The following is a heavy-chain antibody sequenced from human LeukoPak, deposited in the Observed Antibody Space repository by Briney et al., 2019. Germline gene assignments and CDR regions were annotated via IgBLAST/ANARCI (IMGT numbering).Heavy chain of an antibody. D-gene: IGHD3-22*01. J-gene: IGHJ5*02. CDR3: ARGSSGYDNWFDP. Sequence: GESLKISCKGSGYTFTSYDINWVRQATGQGLEWMGWMNPNSGNTGYAQKFQGRVTMTRNTSISTAYMELSSLRSEDTAVYYCARGSSGYDNWFDPWGQGTLVTVSS. CDR2: MNPNSGNT. V-gene: IGHV1-8*01. CDR1: GYTFTSYD.